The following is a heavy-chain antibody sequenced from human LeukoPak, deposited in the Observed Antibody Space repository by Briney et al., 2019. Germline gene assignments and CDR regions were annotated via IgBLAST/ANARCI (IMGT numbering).Heavy chain of an antibody. Sequence: EASVKVSCKASGYTFTGYYMHWVRQAPGQGLEWMGWFNPNSGGTNYAQKFQGRVTMTRDTSISTAYMELSRPRSDDTAVYYCARPPKLLEWLLFIWGQGTLVTVSS. D-gene: IGHD3-3*01. CDR1: GYTFTGYY. J-gene: IGHJ4*02. CDR3: ARPPKLLEWLLFI. V-gene: IGHV1-2*02. CDR2: FNPNSGGT.